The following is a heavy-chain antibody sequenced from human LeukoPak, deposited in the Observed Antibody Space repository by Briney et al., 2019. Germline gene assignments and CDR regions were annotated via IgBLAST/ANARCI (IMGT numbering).Heavy chain of an antibody. D-gene: IGHD3-9*01. CDR3: ARETDYDILTGYYAVDY. Sequence: SVKVSRKASGGTFSSYAISWVRQAPGQGLEWMGRIIPILGIANYAQKFRGRVTITADKSTSTAYMELSSLRSEDTAVYYCARETDYDILTGYYAVDYWGQGTLVTVSS. J-gene: IGHJ4*02. V-gene: IGHV1-69*04. CDR2: IIPILGIA. CDR1: GGTFSSYA.